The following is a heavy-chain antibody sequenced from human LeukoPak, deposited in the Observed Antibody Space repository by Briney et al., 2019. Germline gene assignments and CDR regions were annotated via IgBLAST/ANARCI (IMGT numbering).Heavy chain of an antibody. J-gene: IGHJ4*02. CDR1: GFTFSSYA. CDR2: ISGSGGGT. V-gene: IGHV3-23*01. Sequence: GGSLRLSCAASGFTFSSYAMSWVRQAPGKGLEWVSAISGSGGGTYYADSVKGRLTISRDNSKNTLYLQMNSLRVEDTAVYYCANGYSSGWYGFGYWGQGTLVIVSS. D-gene: IGHD6-19*01. CDR3: ANGYSSGWYGFGY.